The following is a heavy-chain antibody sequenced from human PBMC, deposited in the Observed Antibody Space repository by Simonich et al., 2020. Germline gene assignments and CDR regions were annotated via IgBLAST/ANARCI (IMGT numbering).Heavy chain of an antibody. Sequence: QVQRVQSGAEVKKPGASVKVSCKASGYTFTGYYMHWVRQATGQGLEWEGCNNPNSGGKNNSQKFQVRVTMTRYTSSSTAYMELSRLRSDDTAGYYCARGLLSGSYYAFDIWGQGTMVTVSS. CDR3: ARGLLSGSYYAFDI. J-gene: IGHJ3*02. D-gene: IGHD1-26*01. V-gene: IGHV1-2*02. CDR2: NNPNSGGK. CDR1: GYTFTGYY.